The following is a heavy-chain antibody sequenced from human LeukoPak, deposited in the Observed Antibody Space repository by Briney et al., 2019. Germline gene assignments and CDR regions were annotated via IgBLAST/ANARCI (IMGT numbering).Heavy chain of an antibody. CDR2: INPSGGST. V-gene: IGHV1-46*01. Sequence: ASVKVSCKTSGYTFTSYYFHWVRQAPGQGLEWMGIINPSGGSTSYAQKFQGRVTMTRDTSTSTVYMGLSSLSSEDTAVYYCARALYCSGSSCYSSASDYWGQGTLVTVSS. J-gene: IGHJ4*02. D-gene: IGHD2-15*01. CDR3: ARALYCSGSSCYSSASDY. CDR1: GYTFTSYY.